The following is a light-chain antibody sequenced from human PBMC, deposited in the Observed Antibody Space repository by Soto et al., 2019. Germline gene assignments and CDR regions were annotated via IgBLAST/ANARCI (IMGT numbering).Light chain of an antibody. J-gene: IGKJ5*01. CDR2: DAS. Sequence: DIQMTQSPSSLSASVGDRVTITCQASQDISNYLNWYQQKPGKAPKLLICDASNLETGVPSGFSGSGSGTEFSFTVTSLQSEDFAVYYCQQYDQWPITFGRGTRLEI. CDR3: QQYDQWPIT. V-gene: IGKV1-33*01. CDR1: QDISNY.